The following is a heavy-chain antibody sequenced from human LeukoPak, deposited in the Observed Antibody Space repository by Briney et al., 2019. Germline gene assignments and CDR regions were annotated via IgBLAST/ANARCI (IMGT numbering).Heavy chain of an antibody. CDR1: GGSISSYY. CDR2: IYYSGST. CDR3: ARTRAYGGRPDY. V-gene: IGHV4-59*01. D-gene: IGHD4-23*01. Sequence: SETLSLTCTVSGGSISSYYWSWIRQPPGKGLEWIGYIYYSGSTNYNPSLQSRVTIPVDTSKNQLSLKLSPVTAADTAVYYCARTRAYGGRPDYWGQGTLVTVSS. J-gene: IGHJ4*02.